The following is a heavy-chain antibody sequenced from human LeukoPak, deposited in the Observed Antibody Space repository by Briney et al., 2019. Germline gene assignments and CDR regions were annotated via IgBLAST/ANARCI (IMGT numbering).Heavy chain of an antibody. D-gene: IGHD2-15*01. CDR3: AKDRLGGYCSGGSCYYPTGDFDY. J-gene: IGHJ4*02. CDR1: GFTFSSYA. Sequence: GGSLRLSCAASGFTFSSYAMSWVRQAPGKGLGWVSAISGSGGGTFYADSVKGRFTICTDNSQNTLHLQMNSLRAEDTAVYYCAKDRLGGYCSGGSCYYPTGDFDYWGQGTLVTVPS. V-gene: IGHV3-23*01. CDR2: ISGSGGGT.